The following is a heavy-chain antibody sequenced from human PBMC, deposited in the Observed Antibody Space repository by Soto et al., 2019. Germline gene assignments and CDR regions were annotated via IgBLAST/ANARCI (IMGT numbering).Heavy chain of an antibody. D-gene: IGHD6-13*01. V-gene: IGHV3-23*01. CDR1: GFTLSSYA. Sequence: GGSMRLSCAASGFTLSSYAMSWVRQAPGKGLEWVPAISGSGGSTYYAESVKGRFTISRDNSKNTLYLQMNSLRAEDTAVYYCAKAPTESISWYQLYYYVIDVCGQGTTVTFSS. J-gene: IGHJ6*02. CDR3: AKAPTESISWYQLYYYVIDV. CDR2: ISGSGGST.